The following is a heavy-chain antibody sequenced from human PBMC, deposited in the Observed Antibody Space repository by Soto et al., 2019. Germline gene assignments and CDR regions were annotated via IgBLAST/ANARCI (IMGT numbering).Heavy chain of an antibody. D-gene: IGHD6-19*01. CDR1: GFTFSSYG. CDR3: ATAHYPYSSGWWPCHY. Sequence: GGSLRLSCAASGFTFSSYGMHWVRQAPGKGLEWVAVIWYDGSNKYYAASVKGRFTISRDNSKNTLSLQMNSLRAEDTAVYYWATAHYPYSSGWWPCHYWGQGTLVTVSS. CDR2: IWYDGSNK. V-gene: IGHV3-33*01. J-gene: IGHJ4*02.